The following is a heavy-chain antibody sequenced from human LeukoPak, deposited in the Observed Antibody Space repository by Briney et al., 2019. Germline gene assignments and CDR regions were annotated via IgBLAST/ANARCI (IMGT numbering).Heavy chain of an antibody. Sequence: PSETLSLTCAVYGGSFSGYYWSWIRQPPGKGLEWIGEINHSGSTNYNPSLKSRVTISVDTSKNQFSLKLSSVTAADTAVYYCARGLAGGLLMVYATYFDYWGQGTLVIVSS. CDR1: GGSFSGYY. J-gene: IGHJ4*02. D-gene: IGHD2-8*01. CDR3: ARGLAGGLLMVYATYFDY. V-gene: IGHV4-34*01. CDR2: INHSGST.